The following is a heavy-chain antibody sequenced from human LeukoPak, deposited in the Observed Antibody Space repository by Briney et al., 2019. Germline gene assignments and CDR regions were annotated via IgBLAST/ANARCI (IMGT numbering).Heavy chain of an antibody. Sequence: PGGSLRLSCVASGFTFSNYGMHWARQAPGKGLEWVAVISSDERTTYYADSVKGRFTISRDLSKSTLYLQMDSLTGEDTAVYYCAKEKAHAHPVDYWGQGTLFTVSS. CDR2: ISSDERTT. CDR3: AKEKAHAHPVDY. V-gene: IGHV3-30*18. CDR1: GFTFSNYG. J-gene: IGHJ4*02.